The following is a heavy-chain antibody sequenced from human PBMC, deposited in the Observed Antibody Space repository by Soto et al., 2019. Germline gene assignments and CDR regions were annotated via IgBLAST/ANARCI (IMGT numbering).Heavy chain of an antibody. CDR2: IWYDGSNK. V-gene: IGHV3-33*01. D-gene: IGHD3-22*01. CDR1: GFTFSSYG. Sequence: GESLKISCAASGFTFSSYGMHWVRQAPGKGLEWVAVIWYDGSNKYYADSVKGRFTISRDNSKNTLYLQMNSLRAEDTAVYYCASQEVYYDSSGYYYGAFDIWGQGTMVTVSS. J-gene: IGHJ3*02. CDR3: ASQEVYYDSSGYYYGAFDI.